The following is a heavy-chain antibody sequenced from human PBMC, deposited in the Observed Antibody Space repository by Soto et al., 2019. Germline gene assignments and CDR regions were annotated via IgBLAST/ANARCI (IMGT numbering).Heavy chain of an antibody. D-gene: IGHD2-2*01. V-gene: IGHV3-23*01. CDR2: ISGSGDTT. J-gene: IGHJ3*01. CDR3: AKVCCVVVPYDAFDL. CDR1: EFIFSSYA. Sequence: EVQLLESGGGLVQPGGSLRLSCEASEFIFSSYAMSWVRQAPGKGLEWVSGISGSGDTTYYADSVKGRFTISRDDSKNTVYLQMNRLRVEDTAIYYCAKVCCVVVPYDAFDLWGQGTIVPVSS.